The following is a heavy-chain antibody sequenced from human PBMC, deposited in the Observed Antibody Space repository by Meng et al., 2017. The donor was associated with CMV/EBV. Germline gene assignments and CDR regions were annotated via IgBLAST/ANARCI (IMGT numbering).Heavy chain of an antibody. V-gene: IGHV6-1*01. J-gene: IGHJ6*02. D-gene: IGHD6-6*01. Sequence: SETLSLTCAISGDSFSSNSAAWNWISQSPSRGLEWLGRTYYRSKWYNDYAVSVKGRITINPDTSKNQFTLQLNSVTTEDTAVYYCARASYSSSGLYYYYGMDVWGQGTTVTVSS. CDR2: TYYRSKWYN. CDR1: GDSFSSNSAA. CDR3: ARASYSSSGLYYYYGMDV.